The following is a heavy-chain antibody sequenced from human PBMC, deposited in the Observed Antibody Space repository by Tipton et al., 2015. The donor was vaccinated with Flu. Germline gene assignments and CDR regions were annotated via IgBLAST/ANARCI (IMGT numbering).Heavy chain of an antibody. CDR1: GGSISSGGYS. V-gene: IGHV4-30-2*01. J-gene: IGHJ4*02. D-gene: IGHD3-3*01. Sequence: TLSLTCAVSGGSISSGGYSWSWIRQPPGKGLEWIGYIYHSGSTYYNPSLKSRVTISVDRSKNQFSLKLSSVTAADTAVYYCARALWIEGYFDYWGQGTLVTVSP. CDR2: IYHSGST. CDR3: ARALWIEGYFDY.